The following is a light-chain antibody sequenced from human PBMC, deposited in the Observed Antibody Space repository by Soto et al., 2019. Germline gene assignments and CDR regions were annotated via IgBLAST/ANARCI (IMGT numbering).Light chain of an antibody. Sequence: DIQMTQSPSTLSASVGDRVTITCRASQSISDLLAWYQQKPEKAPKLLIYKASSLKSGVPSRFSGSGSGTEYPLTISSLQPDDFATYYCQQYNGYWTFGQGTKVEIK. V-gene: IGKV1-5*03. J-gene: IGKJ1*01. CDR3: QQYNGYWT. CDR2: KAS. CDR1: QSISDL.